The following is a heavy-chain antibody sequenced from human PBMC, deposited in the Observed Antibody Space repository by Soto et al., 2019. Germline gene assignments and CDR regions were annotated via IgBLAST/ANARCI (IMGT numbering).Heavy chain of an antibody. D-gene: IGHD3-10*01. CDR3: GTTNRGVVVFNMVRGVIYPADY. J-gene: IGHJ4*02. CDR2: IYYSGST. V-gene: IGHV4-39*01. CDR1: GGSISSSSYY. Sequence: PSETLSLTCTVSGGSISSSSYYWGWIRQPPGKGLEWIGSIYYSGSTYYNPSLKSRVTISVDTSKYQFSLKLSSVTAADTAVYYCGTTNRGVVVFNMVRGVIYPADYWGQGTLVTVSS.